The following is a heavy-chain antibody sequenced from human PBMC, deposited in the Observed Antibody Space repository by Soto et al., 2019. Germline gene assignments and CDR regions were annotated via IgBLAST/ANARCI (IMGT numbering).Heavy chain of an antibody. Sequence: SETLSLTCAVYGGSFSGYYWSWIRQPPGKGLEWIGEINHSGSTNYNPSLKSRVTISVDTSKNQFSLKLSSVTAADTAVYYCARGMPYYYGFGSYGCASYSYHCMYVWIKETWSTLSS. CDR2: INHSGST. CDR3: ARGMPYYYGFGSYGCASYSYHCMYV. V-gene: IGHV4-34*01. CDR1: GGSFSGYY. D-gene: IGHD3-10*01. J-gene: IGHJ6*03.